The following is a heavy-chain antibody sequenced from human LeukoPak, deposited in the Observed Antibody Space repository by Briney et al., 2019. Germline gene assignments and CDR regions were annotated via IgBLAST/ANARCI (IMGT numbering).Heavy chain of an antibody. CDR3: ARDDIPVI. CDR2: ISSSSYI. CDR1: GFTFSSYS. Sequence: GGSLRLSCAASGFTFSSYSMNWVRQAPGKGLEWVSSISSSSYIYYADSVKGRFTISRDNSRNTLYLQMNSLRVEDTAVYYCARDDIPVIWGQGTLVTVSS. D-gene: IGHD2-15*01. J-gene: IGHJ4*02. V-gene: IGHV3-21*04.